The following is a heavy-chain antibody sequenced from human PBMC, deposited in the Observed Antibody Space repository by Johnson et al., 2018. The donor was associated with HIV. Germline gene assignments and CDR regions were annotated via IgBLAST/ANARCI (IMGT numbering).Heavy chain of an antibody. J-gene: IGHJ3*02. CDR1: GFSFSTYA. D-gene: IGHD2-21*02. V-gene: IGHV3-20*04. CDR2: ISWNSGSI. Sequence: VQLVESGGGVVRPGGSLRLSCAASGFSFSTYAMHWVRQAPGKGLEYVAAISWNSGSIGYADSVKGRFTISRDNAKKSLYLHMNSLRVEDTALYYCVRVGKYFEDDCHSGVDAFDIGGQGTMVSVSS. CDR3: VRVGKYFEDDCHSGVDAFDI.